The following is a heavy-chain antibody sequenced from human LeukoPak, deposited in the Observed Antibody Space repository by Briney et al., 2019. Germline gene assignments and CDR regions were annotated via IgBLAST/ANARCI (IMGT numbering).Heavy chain of an antibody. CDR3: AGGGYYGSGNDFRFDP. V-gene: IGHV4-59*01. CDR1: GGSISSYY. J-gene: IGHJ5*02. CDR2: IYYSGST. Sequence: SETLSLTCTVSGGSISSYYWSWIRQPPGKGLEWIGYIYYSGSTNYKPSLKSRVTISVDTSKNQFSLKLSSVTAADTAVHYCAGGGYYGSGNDFRFDPWGQGTLVTVSS. D-gene: IGHD3-10*01.